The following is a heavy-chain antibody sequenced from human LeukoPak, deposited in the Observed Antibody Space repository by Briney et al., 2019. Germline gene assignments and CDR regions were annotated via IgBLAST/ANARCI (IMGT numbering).Heavy chain of an antibody. V-gene: IGHV3-23*01. Sequence: PGGSLRLSCVVSGLTFSTYSIAWVRQAPGKGLEWDSSLNAKGDDPYYSDSVKGRFTIFRNNSKTTLYLQMNSLTAEDTAMYYCAKGNPGIVKTRDPLDIWGRGTMVTVSS. CDR3: AKGNPGIVKTRDPLDI. CDR2: LNAKGDDP. D-gene: IGHD1-26*01. J-gene: IGHJ3*02. CDR1: GLTFSTYS.